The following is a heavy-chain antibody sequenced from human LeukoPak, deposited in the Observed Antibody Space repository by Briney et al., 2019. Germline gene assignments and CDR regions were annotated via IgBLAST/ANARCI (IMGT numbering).Heavy chain of an antibody. CDR1: GFTFSNNG. D-gene: IGHD3-10*01. J-gene: IGHJ4*02. CDR3: AKCPYGYIDY. CDR2: IRYDGSKT. Sequence: GGSLRLSCAASGFTFSNNGMHWVRQAPGKGLEWVAYIRYDGSKTDYADSVKGRFTIYRDNSKNTLYLQMNSLRAEDTAVYYCAKCPYGYIDYWGQGTLVTVSS. V-gene: IGHV3-30*02.